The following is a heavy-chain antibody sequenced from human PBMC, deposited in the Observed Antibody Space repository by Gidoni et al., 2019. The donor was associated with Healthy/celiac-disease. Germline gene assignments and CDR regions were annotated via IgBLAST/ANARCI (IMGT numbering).Heavy chain of an antibody. CDR2: IYYSGST. D-gene: IGHD3-22*01. Sequence: QVQLQESGPGLVKPSETLSLTCPVSGGPISSYYWSWIRQPPGKGLEWIGYIYYSGSTNYNPSLKSRVTISVDTSKNQFSLKLSSVTAADTAVYYCARNYRGGYDAFDIWGQGTMVTVSS. CDR3: ARNYRGGYDAFDI. J-gene: IGHJ3*02. CDR1: GGPISSYY. V-gene: IGHV4-59*01.